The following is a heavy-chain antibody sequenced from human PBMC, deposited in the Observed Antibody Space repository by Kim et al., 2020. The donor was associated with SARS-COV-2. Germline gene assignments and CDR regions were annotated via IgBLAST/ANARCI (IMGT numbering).Heavy chain of an antibody. CDR1: GGSISSSSYY. D-gene: IGHD6-6*01. J-gene: IGHJ5*02. Sequence: SETLSLTCTVSGGSISSSSYYWGWIRQPPGKGLEWIGSIYYSGSTYYNPSLKSRVTISVDTSKNQFSLKLSSVTAADTAVYYCARRPYSSSHRGFDPWGQGTLVTVSS. CDR3: ARRPYSSSHRGFDP. CDR2: IYYSGST. V-gene: IGHV4-39*07.